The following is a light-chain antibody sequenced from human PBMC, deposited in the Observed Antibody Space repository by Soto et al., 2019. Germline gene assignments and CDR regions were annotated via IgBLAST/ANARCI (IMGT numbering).Light chain of an antibody. CDR2: DNN. J-gene: IGLJ3*02. CDR1: SSNIGTNT. V-gene: IGLV1-44*01. CDR3: AAWDDSRNRWV. Sequence: QSVLTQRPSASGTPGQRVTISCSGSSSNIGTNTVNWYQQLPGTAPKLLIDDNNHRPSGFPDRYSGSKCGTTASLAISGLESEPEGDYYGAAWDDSRNRWVCGGGTKVTAL.